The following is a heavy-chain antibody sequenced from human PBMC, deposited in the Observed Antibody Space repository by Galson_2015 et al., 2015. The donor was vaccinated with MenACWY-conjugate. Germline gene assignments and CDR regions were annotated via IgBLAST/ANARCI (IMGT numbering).Heavy chain of an antibody. CDR1: GFTFSSYP. CDR2: FITGGTGT. D-gene: IGHD1/OR15-1a*01. Sequence: SLRLSCAVSGFTFSSYPMSWVRQAPGKGLEWVSAFITGGTGTQYADSVKGRFTISIDNSNNMLYLQMDNLGVEDTAVYYCAKDRTPDGAWNIDYSGQGTLVTVSA. J-gene: IGHJ4*02. CDR3: AKDRTPDGAWNIDY. V-gene: IGHV3-23*01.